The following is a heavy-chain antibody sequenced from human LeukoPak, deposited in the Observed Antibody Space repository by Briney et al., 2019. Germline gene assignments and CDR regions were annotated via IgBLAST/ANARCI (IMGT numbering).Heavy chain of an antibody. CDR3: AKGKSGDLYYYYYMDV. CDR2: ISSSSSYI. V-gene: IGHV3-21*01. D-gene: IGHD4-17*01. Sequence: PGGSLRLSCAASGFTFSSYSMNWVRQAPGKGLEWVSSISSSSSYIYYADSVKGRFTISRDNSKNTLYLQMNSLRAEDTAVYYCAKGKSGDLYYYYYMDVWGKGTTVTISS. J-gene: IGHJ6*03. CDR1: GFTFSSYS.